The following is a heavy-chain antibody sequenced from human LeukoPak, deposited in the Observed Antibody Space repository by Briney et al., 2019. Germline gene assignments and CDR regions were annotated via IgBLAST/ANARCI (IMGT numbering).Heavy chain of an antibody. V-gene: IGHV3-66*01. D-gene: IGHD1-26*01. Sequence: PGGSLRLSCAVSGFTVSRNYMSWVRQAPGKGLEWVSVIYGGGSTKYAGSVKGRFTISRDISKNTLILQMNSLRVEDTAVYYCARDSLVGATYFDFWGQGALVSVSS. J-gene: IGHJ4*02. CDR2: IYGGGST. CDR1: GFTVSRNY. CDR3: ARDSLVGATYFDF.